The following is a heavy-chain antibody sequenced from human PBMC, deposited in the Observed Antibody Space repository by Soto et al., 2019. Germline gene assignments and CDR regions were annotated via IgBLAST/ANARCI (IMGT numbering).Heavy chain of an antibody. D-gene: IGHD2-8*01. V-gene: IGHV4-30-4*01. CDR3: DRAPVGMDSINFFDH. Sequence: SETLSLTCTVSGDSISSDGYHWSWIRQSPGKGLEWIGYIYNGGRTFYRPSLESRINMSLDATKNSYSLRLTSVTAADTAVYYCDRAPVGMDSINFFDHWGQGILVTVS. CDR1: GDSISSDGYH. CDR2: IYNGGRT. J-gene: IGHJ4*02.